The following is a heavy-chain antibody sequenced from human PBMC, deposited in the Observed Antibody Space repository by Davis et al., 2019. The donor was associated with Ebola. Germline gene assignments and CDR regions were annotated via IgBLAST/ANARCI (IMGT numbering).Heavy chain of an antibody. Sequence: SETLSLTCTVSGGSISSSSYYWGWIRQPPGKGLEWIGEIYHSGSTNYNPSLKSRVTISVDKSKNQFSLKLSSVTAADTAVYYCARAVALSGELDPWGQGTLVTVSS. V-gene: IGHV4-39*07. D-gene: IGHD3-10*01. CDR2: IYHSGST. J-gene: IGHJ5*02. CDR3: ARAVALSGELDP. CDR1: GGSISSSSYY.